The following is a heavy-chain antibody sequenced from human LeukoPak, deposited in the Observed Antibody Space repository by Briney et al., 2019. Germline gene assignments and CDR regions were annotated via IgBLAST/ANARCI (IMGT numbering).Heavy chain of an antibody. CDR1: GYTFTASY. CDR2: INPNNGGT. Sequence: ASVKVSCEASGYTFTASYIHWVRQAPGQGLEWMGWINPNNGGTDYAQKFQGRVTMTRDTSITTAYMELSRLRSDDTAVYYCARDDITKYGMDVWGQGATVTVSS. CDR3: ARDDITKYGMDV. V-gene: IGHV1-2*02. J-gene: IGHJ6*02. D-gene: IGHD3-10*01.